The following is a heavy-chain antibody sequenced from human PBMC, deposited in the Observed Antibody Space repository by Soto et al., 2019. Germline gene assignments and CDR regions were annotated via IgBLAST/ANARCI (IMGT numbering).Heavy chain of an antibody. D-gene: IGHD3-22*01. J-gene: IGHJ4*02. CDR1: GFTFSKAW. Sequence: PVGSLRLSCAASGFTFSKAWMSWVRQAPGKGLEWVGRIKSKTVGGSTYYAAPVKGRFTISRDDSKNTLYLQMNSLKTEDTAVYYCTMDYYDITAHDYWGQGTMVTVYS. CDR3: TMDYYDITAHDY. CDR2: IKSKTVGGST. V-gene: IGHV3-15*01.